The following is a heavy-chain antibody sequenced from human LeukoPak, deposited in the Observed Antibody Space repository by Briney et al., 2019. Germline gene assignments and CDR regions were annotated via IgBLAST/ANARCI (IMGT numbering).Heavy chain of an antibody. CDR3: ARGRDEEYQLLIYFDY. CDR2: INHSGST. CDR1: GGPFSGYY. V-gene: IGHV4-34*01. D-gene: IGHD2-2*01. J-gene: IGHJ4*02. Sequence: SETLSLTCAVYGGPFSGYYWSCIRQPPGKGLEWIGEINHSGSTNYNPSLKSRATISVDTSKNQFSLKLSSVTAADTAVYYCARGRDEEYQLLIYFDYWGQGTLVTVSS.